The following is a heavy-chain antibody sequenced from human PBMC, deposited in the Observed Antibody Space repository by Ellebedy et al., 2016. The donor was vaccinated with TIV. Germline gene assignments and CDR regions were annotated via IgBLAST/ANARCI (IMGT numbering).Heavy chain of an antibody. CDR1: GYTFTKYY. D-gene: IGHD6-13*01. Sequence: ASVKVSCKASGYTFTKYYMHWARQAPGQGLEWMGMINPSGGSPSYAQKFQGRVTMTRDTSTSTVYMELSSLRSEDTAVYYCTCLQLGIADYFDYWGQGALVTVSS. J-gene: IGHJ4*02. CDR3: TCLQLGIADYFDY. V-gene: IGHV1-46*01. CDR2: INPSGGSP.